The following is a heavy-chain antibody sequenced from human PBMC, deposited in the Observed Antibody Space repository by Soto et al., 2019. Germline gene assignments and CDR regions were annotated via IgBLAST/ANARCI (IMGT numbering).Heavy chain of an antibody. CDR1: GGSISSGGYY. J-gene: IGHJ6*02. CDR3: ARVKQLGPSYYYYYGMDV. V-gene: IGHV4-31*03. Sequence: SQTLSLTCTVSGGSISSGGYYWSWIRQHPGKGLEWIGYIYYSGSTYYNPSLKSRVTISVDTSKNQFSLKLSSVTAADTAVYYCARVKQLGPSYYYYYGMDVWGQGTTVTVSS. CDR2: IYYSGST. D-gene: IGHD6-13*01.